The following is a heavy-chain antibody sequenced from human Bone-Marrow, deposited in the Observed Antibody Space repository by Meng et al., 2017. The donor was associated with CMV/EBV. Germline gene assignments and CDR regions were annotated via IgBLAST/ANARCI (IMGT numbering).Heavy chain of an antibody. CDR3: ARGMEWLSPMDV. CDR2: IRQDGSEK. CDR1: GFTFSYYW. D-gene: IGHD3-3*01. Sequence: GESLKISCAASGFTFSYYWMSWVRQAPGKGLEWVANIRQDGSEKYYADSVKGRFTISRDNAKNSLYLQMNSLRAEDTAVYYCARGMEWLSPMDVWGQGTTVTVSS. J-gene: IGHJ6*02. V-gene: IGHV3-7*01.